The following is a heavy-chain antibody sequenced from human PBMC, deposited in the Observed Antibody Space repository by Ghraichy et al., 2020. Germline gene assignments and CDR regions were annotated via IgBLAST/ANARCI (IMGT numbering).Heavy chain of an antibody. J-gene: IGHJ4*02. CDR1: GFTFSDSY. D-gene: IGHD2/OR15-2a*01. V-gene: IGHV3-72*01. CDR2: VRNKANSYTT. Sequence: GESLNISCAASGFTFSDSYMDWVRQAPGKGLEWVGRVRNKANSYTTEYAASVEGRFTISRDDSKHSLYLQMNSLKTEDTAVYYCARLAYCITTTGRGLDYWGRGTLVTVSS. CDR3: ARLAYCITTTGRGLDY.